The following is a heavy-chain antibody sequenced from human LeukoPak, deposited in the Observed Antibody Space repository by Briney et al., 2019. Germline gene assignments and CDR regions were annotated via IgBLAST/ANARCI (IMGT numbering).Heavy chain of an antibody. CDR1: GFTFSSYA. CDR2: ISTSGDST. D-gene: IGHD2-8*02. J-gene: IGHJ4*02. CDR3: ARRLLVTKGFDY. Sequence: GGSLRLSCAASGFTFSSYAMSWVRQAPGKGLEWVAAISTSGDSTYHADSVKGRFTISRDNSKNTLFPQMDSLRAEDTALYYCARRLLVTKGFDYWGQGTLVTVSS. V-gene: IGHV3-23*01.